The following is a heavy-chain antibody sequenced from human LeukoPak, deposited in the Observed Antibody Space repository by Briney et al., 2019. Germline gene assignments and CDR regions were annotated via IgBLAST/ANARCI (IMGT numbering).Heavy chain of an antibody. CDR3: ARVGQWLVLDAFDI. CDR2: ISSSSSTI. Sequence: GGSLRLSCAASGFTFSSYSMNWVRQAPGKGLEWVSYISSSSSTIYYADSVKGRFTISRDNAKNSLYLQMNSLRAEDTAVYYCARVGQWLVLDAFDIWGQGTMVTVSS. J-gene: IGHJ3*02. D-gene: IGHD6-19*01. CDR1: GFTFSSYS. V-gene: IGHV3-48*04.